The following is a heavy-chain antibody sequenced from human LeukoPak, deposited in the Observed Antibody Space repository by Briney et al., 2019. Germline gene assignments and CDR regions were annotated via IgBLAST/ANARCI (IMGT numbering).Heavy chain of an antibody. V-gene: IGHV4-30-4*07. CDR1: GGSISTGGYS. CDR3: VRDIYDDNN. CDR2: IYDSGRA. J-gene: IGHJ4*02. Sequence: SQTLSLTCAVSGGSISTGGYSWRWIRQPPGKTLEWIVYIYDSGRAYYSPSLKSRVTISMDTSSNHFSLKLRSVTAADTAVYYCVRDIYDDNNWGQGTLVTVSS. D-gene: IGHD3-16*01.